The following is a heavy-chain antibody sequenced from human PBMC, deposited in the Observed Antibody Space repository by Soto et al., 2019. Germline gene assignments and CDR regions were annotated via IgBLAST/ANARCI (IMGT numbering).Heavy chain of an antibody. CDR3: ARAGDSGYDYNPYYYYGMDV. CDR2: INPNSGGT. Sequence: ASVKVSCKASGYTFTGYYMHWVRQAPGQGLEWMGWINPNSGGTNYAQKFQGWVTMTRDTSISAAYMELSRLRSDDTAVYYCARAGDSGYDYNPYYYYGMDVWGQGTTVTVSS. V-gene: IGHV1-2*04. D-gene: IGHD5-12*01. J-gene: IGHJ6*02. CDR1: GYTFTGYY.